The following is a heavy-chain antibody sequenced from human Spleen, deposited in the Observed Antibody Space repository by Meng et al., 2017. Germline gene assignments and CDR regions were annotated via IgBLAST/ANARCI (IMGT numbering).Heavy chain of an antibody. V-gene: IGHV1-46*01. D-gene: IGHD1-26*01. CDR3: ATVGAEFDY. CDR2: INPSGGGT. Sequence: VQLWRSGAEMRKPGASVKGSCKTSGYPFTSYYLHWVRQAPGQGLEWMAVINPSGGGTSYAQRFQGRVTVTKDTPTTTVYMELSSLGSEDTAVYYCATVGAEFDYWGQGTLVTVSS. CDR1: GYPFTSYY. J-gene: IGHJ4*02.